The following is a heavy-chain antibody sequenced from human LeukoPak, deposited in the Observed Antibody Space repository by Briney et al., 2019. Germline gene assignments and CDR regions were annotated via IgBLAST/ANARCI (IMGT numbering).Heavy chain of an antibody. Sequence: GGSLRLSCAASGFTFSSYEMNWVRQAPGKGREWGSYISSSGSTIYYADSVKGRFTIPRDNAKNSLYLQMNSLRAEHTAVYYCARKDSAGDYFDYWGQGTLVTVSS. CDR3: ARKDSAGDYFDY. D-gene: IGHD2-15*01. J-gene: IGHJ4*02. CDR1: GFTFSSYE. V-gene: IGHV3-48*03. CDR2: ISSSGSTI.